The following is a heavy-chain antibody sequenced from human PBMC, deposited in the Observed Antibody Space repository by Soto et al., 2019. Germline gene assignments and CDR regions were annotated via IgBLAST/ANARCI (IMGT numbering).Heavy chain of an antibody. Sequence: GGSLRLSCAASGFTFSSYAMSWVRQAPGKGLEWVSAISGSGGSTYYADPVKGRFTISRDNSKNTLYLQMNSLRAEDTAVYYCAKPRTRLKTGIAAAGTGRYFDYWGQGTLVTVSS. D-gene: IGHD6-13*01. J-gene: IGHJ4*02. CDR2: ISGSGGST. CDR1: GFTFSSYA. V-gene: IGHV3-23*01. CDR3: AKPRTRLKTGIAAAGTGRYFDY.